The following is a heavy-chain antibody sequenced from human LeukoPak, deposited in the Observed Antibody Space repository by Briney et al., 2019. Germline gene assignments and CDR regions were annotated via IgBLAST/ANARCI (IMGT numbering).Heavy chain of an antibody. V-gene: IGHV1-46*01. J-gene: IGHJ4*02. CDR3: ARAGDSTGYYLGSRFDY. D-gene: IGHD3-22*01. Sequence: GASVKVSCKASGHTFTSYYLHWVRQAPGQGLEWMGIINPGEGNTNYAQKFQGRVTMTRDTSTSTVYMELSSLRSEDTAVYYCARAGDSTGYYLGSRFDYWGQGTLVTVSS. CDR1: GHTFTSYY. CDR2: INPGEGNT.